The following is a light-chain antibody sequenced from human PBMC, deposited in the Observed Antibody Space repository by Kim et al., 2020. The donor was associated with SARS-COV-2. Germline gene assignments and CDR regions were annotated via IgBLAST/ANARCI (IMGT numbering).Light chain of an antibody. V-gene: IGKV3-15*01. Sequence: VSPGESDTLACRARQSVSNDLAWYQQKRGQAPRLLIYGASTRATDVPARFSGSESGTQFTLTISSLQSEDFAIYYCQQYNDWPPYTFGPGTKLEI. CDR3: QQYNDWPPYT. CDR2: GAS. CDR1: QSVSND. J-gene: IGKJ2*01.